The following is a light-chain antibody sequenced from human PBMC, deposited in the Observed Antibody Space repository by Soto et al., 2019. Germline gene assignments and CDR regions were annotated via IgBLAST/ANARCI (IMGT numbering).Light chain of an antibody. J-gene: IGKJ1*01. CDR3: QHYNSYSEA. CDR2: AAS. Sequence: DIQMTQSPSSLSASVGDRVTITCRASQSISSYLNWYQQKPGKAPQLLIYAASNLQSGVPSRFSGSGSGTEFTLTISSLQPDDFATYYCQHYNSYSEAFGQGTKVDI. CDR1: QSISSY. V-gene: IGKV1-39*01.